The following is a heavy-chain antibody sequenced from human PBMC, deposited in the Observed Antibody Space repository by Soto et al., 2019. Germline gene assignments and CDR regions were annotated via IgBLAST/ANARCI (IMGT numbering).Heavy chain of an antibody. Sequence: GGSLILSCAASGFTFSSYCMHWVRQAPGKGLEWVAVIWYDGSNKYYADSVKGRFTISRDNSKNTLYLQMNSLRAEDTAVYYCARDGRQWLPLHPQNWFDPWGQGTLVTVSS. D-gene: IGHD6-19*01. CDR2: IWYDGSNK. V-gene: IGHV3-33*01. J-gene: IGHJ5*02. CDR1: GFTFSSYC. CDR3: ARDGRQWLPLHPQNWFDP.